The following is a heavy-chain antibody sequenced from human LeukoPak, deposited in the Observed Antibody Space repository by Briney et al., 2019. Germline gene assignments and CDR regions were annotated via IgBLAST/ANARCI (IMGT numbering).Heavy chain of an antibody. CDR2: INTSGGST. D-gene: IGHD2/OR15-2a*01. Sequence: GETLRLSCVASGFTFRHYDMSWVRQAPGKGLEWVSSINTSGGSTYYADSLQGRFTISRDNSRNTLYLQMNSLRAEDTAVYYCARSGLSRFGFWGQGTLVTVSS. J-gene: IGHJ4*02. CDR1: GFTFRHYD. V-gene: IGHV3-23*01. CDR3: ARSGLSRFGF.